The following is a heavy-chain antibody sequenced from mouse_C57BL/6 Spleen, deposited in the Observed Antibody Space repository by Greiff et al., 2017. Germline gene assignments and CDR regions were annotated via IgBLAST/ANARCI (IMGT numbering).Heavy chain of an antibody. Sequence: QVQLQQSGAELVKPGASVKISCKASGYAFSSYWMNWVKQRPGKGLEWIGQIYPGDGDTNYNGKVKGKATLNADTSASTAYMQLSSLTAEDSAVYFWARRDYGSSYYAMDYWGQGTSVTVSS. CDR1: GYAFSSYW. D-gene: IGHD1-1*01. V-gene: IGHV1-80*01. J-gene: IGHJ4*01. CDR2: IYPGDGDT. CDR3: ARRDYGSSYYAMDY.